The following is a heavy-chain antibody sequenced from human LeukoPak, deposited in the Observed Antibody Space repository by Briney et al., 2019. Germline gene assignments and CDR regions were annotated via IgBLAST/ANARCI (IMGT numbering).Heavy chain of an antibody. CDR2: IKQDGSER. Sequence: GGSLRLSCEASGFSMSVYWMSWVRQAPGKGLEWVGNIKQDGSERNYVDSVKGRFTISRDNAKKSLYLQINSLRAEETAVYYCARDWGAYYNFFDYWGQGTLVTVSS. J-gene: IGHJ4*02. CDR1: GFSMSVYW. CDR3: ARDWGAYYNFFDY. V-gene: IGHV3-7*01. D-gene: IGHD3-22*01.